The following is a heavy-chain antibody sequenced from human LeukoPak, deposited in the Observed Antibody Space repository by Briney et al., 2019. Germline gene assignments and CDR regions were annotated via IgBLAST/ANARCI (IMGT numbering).Heavy chain of an antibody. V-gene: IGHV4-34*01. J-gene: IGHJ4*02. D-gene: IGHD5-18*01. CDR3: ASSGSIQLWLLNY. CDR1: GGSFSGYY. CDR2: INHSGST. Sequence: PSETLSLTCAVYGGSFSGYYWSWIRQPPGKGLEWIGEINHSGSTNYNLSLKSRVTISVDTSKNQFSLKLSSVTAADTAVYYCASSGSIQLWLLNYWGQGTLVTVSS.